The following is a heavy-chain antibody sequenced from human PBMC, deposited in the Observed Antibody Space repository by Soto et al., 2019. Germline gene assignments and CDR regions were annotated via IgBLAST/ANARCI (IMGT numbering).Heavy chain of an antibody. D-gene: IGHD5-18*01. J-gene: IGHJ4*02. CDR1: GGTFSSYA. V-gene: IGHV5-51*01. CDR3: AGRRYSYRRPPGFDY. CDR2: IYPSDSYT. Sequence: GASVKVSCKASGGTFSSYAISWVRQMPGKGLEWMGIIYPSDSYTTYSPSFQGQVTISADKSISTAYLQWSSLKASDTAMYYCAGRRYSYRRPPGFDYWGQGTLVTVPQ.